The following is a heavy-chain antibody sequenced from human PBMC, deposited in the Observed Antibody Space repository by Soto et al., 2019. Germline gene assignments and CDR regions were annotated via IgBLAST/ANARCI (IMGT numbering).Heavy chain of an antibody. CDR1: GFTFSDYY. CDR3: ARHRWRGYSTSCNFDY. J-gene: IGHJ4*02. V-gene: IGHV3-11*06. CDR2: ISSSSSYT. D-gene: IGHD6-6*01. Sequence: GGSLRLSCAASGFTFSDYYMSWIRQAPGKGLEWVSYISSSSSYTNYADSVKGRFTISRDNAKNSLYLQMNSLRAEDTVVYYCARHRWRGYSTSCNFDYWGQGTLVTVSS.